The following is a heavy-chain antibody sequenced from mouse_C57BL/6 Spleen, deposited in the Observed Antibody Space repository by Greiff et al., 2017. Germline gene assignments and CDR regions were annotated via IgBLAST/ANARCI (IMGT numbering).Heavy chain of an antibody. CDR2: INPNNGGT. D-gene: IGHD2-1*01. J-gene: IGHJ2*01. CDR1: GYTFTDYN. V-gene: IGHV1-22*01. Sequence: EVKLMESGPELVKPGASVKMSCKASGYTFTDYNMHWVKQSHGKSLEWIGYINPNNGGTSYNQKFKGKATLTVNKSSSTAYMELRSLTSEDSAVYYCARLAIYYGNYGGDYWGQGTTLTVSS. CDR3: ARLAIYYGNYGGDY.